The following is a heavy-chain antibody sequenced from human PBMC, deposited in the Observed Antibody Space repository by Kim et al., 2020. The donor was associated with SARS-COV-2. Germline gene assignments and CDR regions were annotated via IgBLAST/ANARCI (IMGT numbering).Heavy chain of an antibody. CDR3: ARGKNYYDSSGYYSRAFDI. D-gene: IGHD3-22*01. J-gene: IGHJ3*02. Sequence: ASVKVSCKASGYTFTSYGISWVRQAPGQGLEWMGWISAYNGNTNYAQKLQGRVTMTTDTSTSTAYMELRSLRSDDTAVYYCARGKNYYDSSGYYSRAFDIWGQGTMVTVSS. CDR1: GYTFTSYG. CDR2: ISAYNGNT. V-gene: IGHV1-18*01.